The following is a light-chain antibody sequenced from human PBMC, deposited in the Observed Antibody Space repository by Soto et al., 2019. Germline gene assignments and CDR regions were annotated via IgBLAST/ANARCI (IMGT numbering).Light chain of an antibody. Sequence: EIVLTQSPGTLSLSPGEGATLSCRASQSVSSTYLAWYQQKPGQAPRLLIYGASSRATGIPDRFSGSGSGTDFTLTICRLEPEDFAVYYCQHYGSSLWTFGQGTKVEIK. CDR1: QSVSSTY. J-gene: IGKJ1*01. CDR2: GAS. V-gene: IGKV3-20*01. CDR3: QHYGSSLWT.